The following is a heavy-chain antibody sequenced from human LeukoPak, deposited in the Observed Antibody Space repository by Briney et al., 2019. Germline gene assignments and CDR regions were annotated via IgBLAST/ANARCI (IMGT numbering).Heavy chain of an antibody. D-gene: IGHD6-19*01. CDR2: ISGSGGST. CDR3: VKDRSGWDNWFDP. Sequence: GGSLRLSCAASGFTFSSYAMSWVRQAPGKGLEWVSVISGSGGSTYYADSVKGRLTIPRDNSKNTLYLQMNSLRAEDTAVYYCVKDRSGWDNWFDPWGQGTLVTVSS. V-gene: IGHV3-23*01. CDR1: GFTFSSYA. J-gene: IGHJ5*02.